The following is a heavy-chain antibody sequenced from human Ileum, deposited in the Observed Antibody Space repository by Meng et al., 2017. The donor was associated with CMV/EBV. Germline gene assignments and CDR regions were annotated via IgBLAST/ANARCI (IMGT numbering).Heavy chain of an antibody. CDR2: ITGAGST. Sequence: GESLKISCAASGFTFSDYAMTWVRQAPGKGLEWVSTITGAGSTYYADSVKGRLTISRDNSKNTLFLQMNSLRGEDTALYYCATNPLYTNDYYAMDVWGQGTTVTVSS. V-gene: IGHV3-23*01. CDR1: GFTFSDYA. J-gene: IGHJ6*02. D-gene: IGHD2-8*01. CDR3: ATNPLYTNDYYAMDV.